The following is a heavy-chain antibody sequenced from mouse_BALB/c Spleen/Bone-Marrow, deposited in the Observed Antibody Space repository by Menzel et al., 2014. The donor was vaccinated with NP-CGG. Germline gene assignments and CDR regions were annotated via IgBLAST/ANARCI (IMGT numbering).Heavy chain of an antibody. CDR2: ISDRGSYT. CDR3: ARYGSSPYAMGY. J-gene: IGHJ4*01. Sequence: EVQRVESGGGLVKPGGSLKLSCAASGFTFSDYYMYWVRQTPEKRLEWVATISDRGSYTYYPDSVKGRFTVSRDNAKNNLYLQMSSLKSENTAMYYCARYGSSPYAMGYWGQGTSVTVSS. D-gene: IGHD1-1*01. CDR1: GFTFSDYY. V-gene: IGHV5-4*02.